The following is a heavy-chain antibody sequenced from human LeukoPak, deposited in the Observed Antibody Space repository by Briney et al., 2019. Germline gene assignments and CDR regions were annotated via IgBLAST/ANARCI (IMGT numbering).Heavy chain of an antibody. V-gene: IGHV1-46*01. CDR3: ATDYGDYLGVDY. CDR2: INPSGGST. CDR1: GYTFTSYY. Sequence: ASVKVSCKASGYTFTSYYMHWVRQAPGQGLEWMGIINPSGGSTSYAQKFQGRVTMTRDTSTSTVYMELSSLRSEDTAVYYCATDYGDYLGVDYWGQGTLVTVSS. D-gene: IGHD4-17*01. J-gene: IGHJ4*02.